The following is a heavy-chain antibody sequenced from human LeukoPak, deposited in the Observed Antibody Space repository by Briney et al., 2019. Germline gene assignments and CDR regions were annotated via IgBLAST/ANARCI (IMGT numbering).Heavy chain of an antibody. CDR3: ARVPSVIDAFDI. CDR2: MYHSGST. J-gene: IGHJ3*02. CDR1: GGSISSGDYS. Sequence: SQTLSLTCAVSGGSISSGDYSWNWIRQPAGKGLEWIGYMYHSGSTYYNPSLKSRLTISVDRSKNQFSLRLSSMTAADTAVYYCARVPSVIDAFDIWGQGTMVTVSS. D-gene: IGHD2-21*01. V-gene: IGHV4-30-2*01.